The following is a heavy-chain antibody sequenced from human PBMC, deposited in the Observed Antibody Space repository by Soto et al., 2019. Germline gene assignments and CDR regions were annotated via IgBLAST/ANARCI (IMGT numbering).Heavy chain of an antibody. CDR3: VRDTAYCSGGTCYSSHDMDV. V-gene: IGHV1-8*01. CDR2: MNPNSGNT. CDR1: GYTLTSYD. J-gene: IGHJ6*02. Sequence: GXSVQVSCGGSGYTLTSYDITWVRQATGQGLEWMGWMNPNSGNTGYAQKFQGRVTMTRNTSISTAYMELNSLRVEDTAVYQCVRDTAYCSGGTCYSSHDMDVWGQGTTGTGSS. D-gene: IGHD2-15*01.